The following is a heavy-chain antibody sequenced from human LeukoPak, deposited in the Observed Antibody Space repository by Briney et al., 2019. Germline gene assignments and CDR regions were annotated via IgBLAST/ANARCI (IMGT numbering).Heavy chain of an antibody. Sequence: GGSLRLSCAASGFTFSDYYMSWIRQAPGKGLEWVSYISSSGSTIYYADSVKGRFTISRDNAKNSLYLQMNSLRAEDTAVYYCAKDFYGDYPDAFDIWGQGTMVTVSS. CDR2: ISSSGSTI. J-gene: IGHJ3*02. CDR1: GFTFSDYY. D-gene: IGHD4-17*01. CDR3: AKDFYGDYPDAFDI. V-gene: IGHV3-11*01.